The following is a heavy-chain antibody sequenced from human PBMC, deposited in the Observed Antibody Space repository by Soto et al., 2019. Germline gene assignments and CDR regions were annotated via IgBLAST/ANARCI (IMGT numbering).Heavy chain of an antibody. CDR1: GGSISSYY. J-gene: IGHJ5*02. D-gene: IGHD2-15*01. CDR3: ARDLGGYCSGGSCYSESSGFFDP. CDR2: IYYSGST. V-gene: IGHV4-59*01. Sequence: PSETLSLTCTVSGGSISSYYWSWIRQPPGKGLEWIGYIYYSGSTNYNPSLKSRVTISVDTSKNQFSLKLSSVTAADTAVYYCARDLGGYCSGGSCYSESSGFFDPWGQGTLVTVSS.